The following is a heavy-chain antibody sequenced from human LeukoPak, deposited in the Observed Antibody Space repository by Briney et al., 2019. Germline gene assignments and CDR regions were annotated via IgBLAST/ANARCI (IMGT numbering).Heavy chain of an antibody. D-gene: IGHD2/OR15-2a*01. CDR1: GFTFSSYA. V-gene: IGHV3-64*01. J-gene: IGHJ4*02. Sequence: PGGSLRLSCAASGFTFSSYAMHWVRQAPGKGLEYVSAISSNGGSTYYANSVKGRFTISRDNSKNTLYLQMNSLRAEDTAVYYCATSGLSRFGFWGQGTLVTVSS. CDR2: ISSNGGST. CDR3: ATSGLSRFGF.